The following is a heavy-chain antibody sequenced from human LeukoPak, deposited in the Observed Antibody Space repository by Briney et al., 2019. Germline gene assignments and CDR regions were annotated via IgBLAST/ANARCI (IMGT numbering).Heavy chain of an antibody. Sequence: GASVKVSCKASGYTFTSFGISWVRQAPGQGLEWMGWISAYNGNTNYAQKLQGRATMTTDTSTSTAYMEIRSLRSDDTAVYYCTRDLGVDTTMIFFDYWGQGSLVTVSS. CDR3: TRDLGVDTTMIFFDY. CDR2: ISAYNGNT. V-gene: IGHV1-18*01. D-gene: IGHD5-18*01. CDR1: GYTFTSFG. J-gene: IGHJ4*02.